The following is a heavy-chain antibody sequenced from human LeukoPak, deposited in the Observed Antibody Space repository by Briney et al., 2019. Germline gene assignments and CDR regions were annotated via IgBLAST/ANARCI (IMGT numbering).Heavy chain of an antibody. CDR1: GFTFSSYS. J-gene: IGHJ4*02. D-gene: IGHD3-10*01. V-gene: IGHV3-23*01. CDR2: ISGSGGST. CDR3: AKDQVSSSLATMVRGVKGYFDY. Sequence: PGGSLRLSCAASGFTFSSYSMNWVRQAPGKGLEWVSAISGSGGSTYYADSVKGRFTISRDNSKNTLYLQMNSLRAEDTAVYYCAKDQVSSSLATMVRGVKGYFDYWGQGTLVTVSS.